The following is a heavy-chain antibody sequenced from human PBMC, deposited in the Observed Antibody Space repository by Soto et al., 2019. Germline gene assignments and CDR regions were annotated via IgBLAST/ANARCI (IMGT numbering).Heavy chain of an antibody. Sequence: PGGSLRLACAASGFTFSSYSMNWVRQAPGKGLEWVSSISSSSSYIYYADSVKGRFTISRDNAKNSLYLQMNSLRAEDTAVYYCARVLGGTRTIDYWGQGTLVTVSS. CDR1: GFTFSSYS. CDR2: ISSSSSYI. D-gene: IGHD2-15*01. CDR3: ARVLGGTRTIDY. V-gene: IGHV3-21*01. J-gene: IGHJ4*02.